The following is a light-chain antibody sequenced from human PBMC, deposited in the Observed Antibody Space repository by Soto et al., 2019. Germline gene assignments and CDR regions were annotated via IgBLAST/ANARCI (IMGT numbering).Light chain of an antibody. CDR1: QAVSSN. CDR2: GAS. V-gene: IGKV3-15*01. Sequence: EIVMTQSPATLSVSPGERATLSCRASQAVSSNLAWYQQKPGQAPRLLIYGASTRATGIPARFSGSGSGTEFTLTISSLLSEDFAVYYCQQYNDWPPSTFAPGTRVDIK. CDR3: QQYNDWPPST. J-gene: IGKJ3*01.